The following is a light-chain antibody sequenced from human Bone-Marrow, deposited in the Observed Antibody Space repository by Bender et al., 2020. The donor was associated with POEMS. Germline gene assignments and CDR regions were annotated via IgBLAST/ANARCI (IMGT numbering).Light chain of an antibody. Sequence: QSALTQPASVSGSPGQSITISCTGSSSDVGSYNLVSWYQQHPGKAPKLMIFEGSKRPSGISNRFSGSKSGNTASLTISGLQAEDEADYYCCSYAGGSTYVFGTETKVTVL. J-gene: IGLJ1*01. CDR3: CSYAGGSTYV. CDR1: SSDVGSYNL. V-gene: IGLV2-23*01. CDR2: EGS.